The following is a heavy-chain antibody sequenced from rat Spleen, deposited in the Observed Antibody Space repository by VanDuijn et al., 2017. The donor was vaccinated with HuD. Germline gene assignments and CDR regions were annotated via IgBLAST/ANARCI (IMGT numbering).Heavy chain of an antibody. V-gene: IGHV5-29*01. Sequence: EVQLVESDGGLVQPGRSLKLSCAASGFTFSDYYMAWVRQAPTKGLEWVATISYDGSSTYYRDSVKGRFTISRDKAKSTLYLQMDSLRSEETATYYGARQTTPFDYWGQGVMVTVAS. CDR1: GFTFSDYY. CDR2: ISYDGSST. J-gene: IGHJ2*01. D-gene: IGHD1-10*01. CDR3: ARQTTPFDY.